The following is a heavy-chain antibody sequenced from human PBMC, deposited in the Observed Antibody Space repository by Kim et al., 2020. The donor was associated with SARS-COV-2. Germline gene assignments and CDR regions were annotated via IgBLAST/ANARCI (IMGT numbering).Heavy chain of an antibody. CDR3: AKDLIAAAGGDFDY. J-gene: IGHJ4*02. Sequence: ADSGKGRFTISRDNSKNTLYLQMNSLRAEDTAVYYCAKDLIAAAGGDFDYWGQGTLVTVSS. V-gene: IGHV3-23*01. D-gene: IGHD6-13*01.